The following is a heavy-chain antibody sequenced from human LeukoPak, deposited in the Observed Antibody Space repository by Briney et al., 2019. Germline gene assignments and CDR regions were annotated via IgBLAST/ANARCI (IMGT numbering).Heavy chain of an antibody. CDR3: AKGGYCSSTSCYVGWFDP. V-gene: IGHV3-23*01. D-gene: IGHD2-2*01. Sequence: VGSLRLSCAASGFTFSSYVMNWVRQAPGKGLEWVSVISGGGGSTYYADSVKGRFTISRDNSKNTLFLQMNSLRAEDTAVYYCAKGGYCSSTSCYVGWFDPWGRGTLVTVSS. CDR1: GFTFSSYV. CDR2: ISGGGGST. J-gene: IGHJ2*01.